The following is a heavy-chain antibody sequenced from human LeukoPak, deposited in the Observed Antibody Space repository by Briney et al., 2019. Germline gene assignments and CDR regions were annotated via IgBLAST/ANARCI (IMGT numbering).Heavy chain of an antibody. CDR1: GYTFTGYY. D-gene: IGHD5-18*01. Sequence: ASVKVSCKASGYTFTGYYMHWVRQAPGQGLEWMGRINPNNGGTNYAQKFQGRVTMTRDTSISTAYMELSRLRSDDTAVYYCARETHSYGTGDYWGQGTLVTVSS. V-gene: IGHV1-2*06. CDR2: INPNNGGT. CDR3: ARETHSYGTGDY. J-gene: IGHJ4*02.